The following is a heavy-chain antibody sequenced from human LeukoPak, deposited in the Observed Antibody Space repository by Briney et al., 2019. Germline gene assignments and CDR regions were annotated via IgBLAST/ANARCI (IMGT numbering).Heavy chain of an antibody. CDR2: INAGNGNT. V-gene: IGHV1-3*01. Sequence: ASVKVSCKASGYTFTSYAMHWVRQAPGQRLEWMGWINAGNGNTKYSQKFQGRVTITRDTSASTAYMELSSLRSEDTAVYYCAIRGVVSPLLNYWGQGTLVTVSS. CDR1: GYTFTSYA. J-gene: IGHJ4*02. D-gene: IGHD3-3*01. CDR3: AIRGVVSPLLNY.